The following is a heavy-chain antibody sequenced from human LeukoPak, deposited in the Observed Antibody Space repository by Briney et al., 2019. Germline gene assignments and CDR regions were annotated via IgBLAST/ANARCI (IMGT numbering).Heavy chain of an antibody. Sequence: GGSLRLSCAASAFSFNTYGMQWVGQAPGNGLQWVAFIRYNGHDHYYAVSGKGRFTMSRDNCTESLYLRRLKVRAADVALCACARILDSAWGELGYWGKGTLVTVSS. CDR1: AFSFNTYG. V-gene: IGHV3-30*02. J-gene: IGHJ4*02. D-gene: IGHD6-19*01. CDR2: IRYNGHDH. CDR3: ARILDSAWGELGY.